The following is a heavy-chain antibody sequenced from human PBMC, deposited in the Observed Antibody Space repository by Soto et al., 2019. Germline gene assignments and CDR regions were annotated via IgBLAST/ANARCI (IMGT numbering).Heavy chain of an antibody. CDR1: GDSVSSPYY. CDR2: VFHTRTT. D-gene: IGHD6-13*01. J-gene: IGHJ5*02. Sequence: QVQLQESGPGLVKPSGTLSLTCAVSGDSVSSPYYWCWVRQPPGKGLEWIGEVFHTRTTSYNPSLRSRVTTSMDKSINQFSLDLSAVPAADTAVYYCARSAGWYAIHAWGPGTLVIVSS. CDR3: ARSAGWYAIHA. V-gene: IGHV4-4*02.